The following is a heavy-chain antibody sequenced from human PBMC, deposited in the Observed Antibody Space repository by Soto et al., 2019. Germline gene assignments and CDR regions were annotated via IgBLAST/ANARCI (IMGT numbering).Heavy chain of an antibody. V-gene: IGHV3-23*01. CDR2: ISSSGDIP. CDR1: GFTFTTYA. J-gene: IGHJ4*02. CDR3: AKVNSIVGDGDHDY. Sequence: EVQLLESVGGLVQPGGSLRLSCAASGFTFTTYAMSWVRQPPGKGLEWVSGISSSGDIPYYADSVKGRFTISRDQSKKTVYLQMNRLRAEDTALYYCAKVNSIVGDGDHDYWGQGTLVSVSS. D-gene: IGHD4-17*01.